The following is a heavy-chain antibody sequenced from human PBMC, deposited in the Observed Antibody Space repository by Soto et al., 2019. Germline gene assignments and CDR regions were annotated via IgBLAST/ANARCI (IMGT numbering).Heavy chain of an antibody. V-gene: IGHV3-33*08. CDR2: IWYDGSNK. J-gene: IGHJ6*02. CDR1: GFTFSSYG. Sequence: PGGSLRLSCAASGFTFSSYGMHWVRQAPGKGQEWVAVIWYDGSNKYYADSVKGRFTISRGNSKNTLYLQMNSLRAEDTAVYYCARDRYSYYDFWSGSLPYYYYGMDVWGQGTTVTVSS. CDR3: ARDRYSYYDFWSGSLPYYYYGMDV. D-gene: IGHD3-3*01.